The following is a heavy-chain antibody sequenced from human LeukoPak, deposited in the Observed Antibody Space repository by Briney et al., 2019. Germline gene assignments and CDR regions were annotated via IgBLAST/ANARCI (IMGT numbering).Heavy chain of an antibody. CDR2: ISTSGSYT. CDR3: AREKRDFDYGDFSGFDS. V-gene: IGHV3-11*06. D-gene: IGHD4-17*01. Sequence: RGSPRVSCAASGFTFSDYYMSWIRQAPGKGLEWVSYISTSGSYTNYADSVKGRLTIFRDKAKNSLYLQMNSLRAEDTAVYYCAREKRDFDYGDFSGFDSWGPGTLVPVSS. J-gene: IGHJ4*02. CDR1: GFTFSDYY.